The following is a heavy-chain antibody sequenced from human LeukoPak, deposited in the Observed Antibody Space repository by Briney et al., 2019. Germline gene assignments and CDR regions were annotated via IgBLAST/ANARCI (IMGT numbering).Heavy chain of an antibody. D-gene: IGHD3-9*01. J-gene: IGHJ6*03. Sequence: SETLSLTCAVYGGSFSGYYWNWIRQSPGKGLEWIGEINHSGSTNYNPSLKSRVTISVDTSKNQFSLKLSSVTAADTAVYYCARIGITIFPNCMDVWAKGPRSPSP. V-gene: IGHV4-34*01. CDR1: GGSFSGYY. CDR2: INHSGST. CDR3: ARIGITIFPNCMDV.